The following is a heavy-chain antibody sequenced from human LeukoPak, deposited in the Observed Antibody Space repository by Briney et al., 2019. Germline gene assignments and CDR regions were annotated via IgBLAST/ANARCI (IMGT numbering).Heavy chain of an antibody. CDR3: ARHSTTWYGDY. CDR1: GGSISSSSYY. D-gene: IGHD6-13*01. CDR2: IYYSGTT. V-gene: IGHV4-39*01. Sequence: SETLSLTCTVSGGSISSSSYYWGWIRQPPGKGLEWIGSIYYSGTTNYNPSLKSRVTISVDTSKNQFSLNLSSVTAADTALYYCARHSTTWYGDYWGQGTLVTVSS. J-gene: IGHJ4*02.